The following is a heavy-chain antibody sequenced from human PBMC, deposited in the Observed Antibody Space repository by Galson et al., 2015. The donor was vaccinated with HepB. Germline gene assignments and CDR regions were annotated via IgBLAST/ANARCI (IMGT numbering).Heavy chain of an antibody. CDR1: GYSFTTYG. CDR2: ISAYNGNT. D-gene: IGHD3-10*01. Sequence: SVKVSCKASGYSFTTYGISWVRQAPGQGLEWMGWISAYNGNTNYAQKLQGRVTMTTDTPTSTAYMELRNLRSDDTAVYYCARGGSGTHWFDPWGQGTLVTVSS. J-gene: IGHJ5*02. CDR3: ARGGSGTHWFDP. V-gene: IGHV1-18*01.